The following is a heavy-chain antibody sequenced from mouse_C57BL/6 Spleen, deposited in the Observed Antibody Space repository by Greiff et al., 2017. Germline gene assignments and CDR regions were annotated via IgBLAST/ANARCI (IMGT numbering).Heavy chain of an antibody. V-gene: IGHV2-6-1*01. CDR2: IWSDGNT. CDR1: GFSLTSYG. D-gene: IGHD1-1*02. J-gene: IGHJ3*01. Sequence: VMLVESGPGLVAPSQSLSITCTVSGFSLTSYGVHWVRQPPGKGLEWLVVIWSDGNTTYNSALKSRLSLSTDNSKSQVFLKMNSLKAEDAAMYYCARHDGSYGFAYWGQGTLVTVSA. CDR3: ARHDGSYGFAY.